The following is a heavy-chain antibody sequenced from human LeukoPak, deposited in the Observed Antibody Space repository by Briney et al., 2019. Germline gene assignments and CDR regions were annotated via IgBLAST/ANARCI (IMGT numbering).Heavy chain of an antibody. V-gene: IGHV3-23*01. CDR2: ISGSGGST. CDR3: ARAFWSGYYYGGGLRDY. Sequence: PGGSLRLSCAASGFTFSSYAMSWVRQAPGKGLELVSAISGSGGSTYYADSVKCRFTISRDNAKNSLYLQMNSLRAEDTAVYYCARAFWSGYYYGGGLRDYWGQGTLVTVSS. D-gene: IGHD3-3*01. CDR1: GFTFSSYA. J-gene: IGHJ4*02.